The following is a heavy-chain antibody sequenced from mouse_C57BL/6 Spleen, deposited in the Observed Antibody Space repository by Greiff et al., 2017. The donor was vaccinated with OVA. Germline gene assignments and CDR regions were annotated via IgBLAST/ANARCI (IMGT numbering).Heavy chain of an antibody. J-gene: IGHJ4*01. CDR2: INYDGSST. CDR3: AREDYAKGAMDY. V-gene: IGHV5-16*01. D-gene: IGHD2-1*01. CDR1: GFTFSDYY. Sequence: EVQVVESEGGLVQPGSSMKLSCTASGFTFSDYYMAWVRQVPEKGLEWVANINYDGSSTYYLDSLKSRFIISRDNAKNILYLQMSSLKSEDTATYYCAREDYAKGAMDYWGQGTSVTVSS.